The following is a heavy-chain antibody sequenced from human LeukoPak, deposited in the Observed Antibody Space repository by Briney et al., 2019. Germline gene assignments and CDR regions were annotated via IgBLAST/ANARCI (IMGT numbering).Heavy chain of an antibody. CDR1: GYPISRGYY. V-gene: IGHV4-38-2*01. CDR3: ARAGWIITSGIDY. CDR2: IYHTGST. D-gene: IGHD3-10*01. Sequence: SETLSLTCGVSGYPISRGYYWAWIRQPPGKGLEWIGTIYHTGSTYYTPSLGSRVTISVDTSKNEFSLNLNSVTAADTAVYYCARAGWIITSGIDYWGQGALVTVSS. J-gene: IGHJ4*02.